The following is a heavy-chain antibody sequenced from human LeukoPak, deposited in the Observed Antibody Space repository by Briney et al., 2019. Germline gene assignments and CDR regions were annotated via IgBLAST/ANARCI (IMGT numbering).Heavy chain of an antibody. V-gene: IGHV1-3*01. CDR3: ARGQSVGADDY. D-gene: IGHD1-26*01. Sequence: ASVKVSCKASGYTFTSYAMHWVRQAPGQRLEWMGWINAGNGNTKYSQKFQGRVTMTRNTSISTAYMELSSLRSEDTAVYYCARGQSVGADDYWGQGTLVTVSS. J-gene: IGHJ4*02. CDR2: INAGNGNT. CDR1: GYTFTSYA.